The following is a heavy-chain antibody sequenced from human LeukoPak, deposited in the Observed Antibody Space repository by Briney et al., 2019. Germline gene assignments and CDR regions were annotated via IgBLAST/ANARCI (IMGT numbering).Heavy chain of an antibody. V-gene: IGHV1-2*02. CDR2: INPNSGGT. J-gene: IGHJ4*02. CDR1: GYTFTGYY. CDR3: ARAPGTRGSYGD. D-gene: IGHD3-16*01. Sequence: ASVKVSCKASGYTFTGYYMHWVRQAPGQGLEWMGWINPNSGGTNYAQKFQGRVTMTRDTSISTAYMELSRLRSDDTAVYYCARAPGTRGSYGDWGQGTLVTVSS.